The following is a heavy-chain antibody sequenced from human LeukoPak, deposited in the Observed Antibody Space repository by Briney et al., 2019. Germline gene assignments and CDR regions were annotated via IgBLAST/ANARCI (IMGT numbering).Heavy chain of an antibody. CDR3: AKVYGSGWYFDY. Sequence: GGSLRLSCAASGFSFSSYSMSWVLQAPGKGLEWVSLISSNGGGTFYADSVKGRFIISRDNSKNTLFLLMNSLRAEDTAIYYCAKVYGSGWYFDYWGQGSLVTVSS. V-gene: IGHV3-23*01. CDR1: GFSFSSYS. D-gene: IGHD6-19*01. CDR2: ISSNGGGT. J-gene: IGHJ4*02.